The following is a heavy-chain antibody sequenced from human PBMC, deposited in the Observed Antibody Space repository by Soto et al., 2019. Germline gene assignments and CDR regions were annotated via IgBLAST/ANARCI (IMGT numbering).Heavy chain of an antibody. CDR3: TRLTIFGVVTPYYFDY. Sequence: GGSLRLSCTASGFTFGDYAMSWFRQAPGKGLEWVGFIRSKAYGGTTEYAASVKGRFTISRDDSKSIAYLQMNSLKTEDTAVYYCTRLTIFGVVTPYYFDYWGQGTLVTVSS. J-gene: IGHJ4*02. V-gene: IGHV3-49*03. CDR1: GFTFGDYA. D-gene: IGHD3-3*01. CDR2: IRSKAYGGTT.